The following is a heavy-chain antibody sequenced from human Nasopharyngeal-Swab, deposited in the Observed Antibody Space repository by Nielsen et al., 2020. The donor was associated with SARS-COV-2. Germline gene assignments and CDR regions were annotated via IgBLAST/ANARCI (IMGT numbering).Heavy chain of an antibody. J-gene: IGHJ5*02. V-gene: IGHV3-23*01. Sequence: WIRQPPGKGLEWASAISGSGGSTYYADSVKGRFTISRDNSKNTLYLQMNSLRAEDTAVYYCAKVRFLEWLLRFDPWGQGTLVTVSS. D-gene: IGHD3-3*01. CDR3: AKVRFLEWLLRFDP. CDR2: ISGSGGST.